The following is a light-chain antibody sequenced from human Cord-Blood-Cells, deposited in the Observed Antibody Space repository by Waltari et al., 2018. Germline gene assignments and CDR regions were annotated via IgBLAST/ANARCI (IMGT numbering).Light chain of an antibody. V-gene: IGLV6-57*01. CDR1: SGTVPRNY. CDR2: EDN. CDR3: QSYDSSNQV. Sequence: NFMLTQPHSVSESPGKTVTISCTRSSGTVPRNYVPWYQQRPGSSPTSVIYEDNQRPSGVPDLFSGSIDSSSNSASLTISGLKTEDEADYYCQSYDSSNQVFGGGTKLTVL. J-gene: IGLJ3*02.